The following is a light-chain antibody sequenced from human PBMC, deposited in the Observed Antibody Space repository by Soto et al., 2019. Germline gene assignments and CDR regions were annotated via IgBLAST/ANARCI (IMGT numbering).Light chain of an antibody. CDR2: GAS. Sequence: EIVMTQSPATLSVSPGERATLSCRASQSVSSNLAWYQQKPGQAPRLLIYGASNRATGIPARFSGSGSGTEFPLTIRSLQSEDFAAYYCQQYNNWPPGTFGQGTKVEIK. CDR1: QSVSSN. J-gene: IGKJ1*01. V-gene: IGKV3-15*01. CDR3: QQYNNWPPGT.